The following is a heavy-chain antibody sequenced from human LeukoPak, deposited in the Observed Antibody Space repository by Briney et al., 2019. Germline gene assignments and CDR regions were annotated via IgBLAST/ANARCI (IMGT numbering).Heavy chain of an antibody. D-gene: IGHD6-25*01. CDR2: ISTVSTYK. V-gene: IGHV3-21*01. Sequence: PGGSLRLSCAASGFTFTDYSMTWVRQAPGKGLEWVSSISTVSTYKFYSDSVKGRFIISRDNAKNILYLQMSSLSAEDTAVYYCARDGSGFYLYYYMDVWGRGTPVTVSS. CDR1: GFTFTDYS. CDR3: ARDGSGFYLYYYMDV. J-gene: IGHJ6*03.